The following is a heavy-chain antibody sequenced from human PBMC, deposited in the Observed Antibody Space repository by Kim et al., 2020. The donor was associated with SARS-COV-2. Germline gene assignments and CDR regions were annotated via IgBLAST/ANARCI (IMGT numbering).Heavy chain of an antibody. CDR1: GFIVSSSY. J-gene: IGHJ6*02. Sequence: GGSLRLSCAASGFIVSSSYMTWVRQAPGKGLDWVSVTYADGNTYYADSVKGRFTVSRDTSGNTQYLQLNSLRVDDTAIYYCAKVRPIAGGYSMDVWGQGTTVIVSS. CDR2: TYADGNT. V-gene: IGHV3-53*01. D-gene: IGHD5-12*01. CDR3: AKVRPIAGGYSMDV.